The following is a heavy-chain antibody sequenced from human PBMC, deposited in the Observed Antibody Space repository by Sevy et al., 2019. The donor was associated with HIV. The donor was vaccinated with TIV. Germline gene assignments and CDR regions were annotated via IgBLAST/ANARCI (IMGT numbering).Heavy chain of an antibody. CDR2: FDPEDGEPEDRKT. J-gene: IGHJ4*02. CDR3: ATTKDYYDSSGYPFDY. V-gene: IGHV1-24*01. CDR1: GYTLTQFS. D-gene: IGHD3-22*01. Sequence: ASVKVSCKVSGYTLTQFSMHWVRQAPGKGLEWMTTFDPEDGEPEDRKTIYAQKFLGRVTMTEDTSTDTAYMELSSLRSDDTAVYYCATTKDYYDSSGYPFDYWGQGTLVTVSS.